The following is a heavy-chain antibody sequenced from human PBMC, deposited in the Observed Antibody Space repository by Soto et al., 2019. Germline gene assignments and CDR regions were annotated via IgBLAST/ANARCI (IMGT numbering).Heavy chain of an antibody. V-gene: IGHV3-33*01. CDR3: ARGYCSGGSCYSLRPYYFDY. CDR2: IWYDGSNK. Sequence: QVQLVESGGGVAQPGRSLRLSCAASGFTFSSYGMHWVRQAPGKGLEWVAVIWYDGSNKYYADSVKGRFTISRDNSKNTLYLQMNSLRAEDTAVYYCARGYCSGGSCYSLRPYYFDYWGQGTLVTVSS. J-gene: IGHJ4*02. CDR1: GFTFSSYG. D-gene: IGHD2-15*01.